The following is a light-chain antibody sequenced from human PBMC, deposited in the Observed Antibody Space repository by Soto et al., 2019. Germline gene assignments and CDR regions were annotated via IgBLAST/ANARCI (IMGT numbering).Light chain of an antibody. CDR3: SSYTRSSSVV. J-gene: IGLJ2*01. CDR1: SSDVGGYNY. Sequence: QSALTQPASVSGSPGQSITISCTGTSSDVGGYNYVSWYQQHPGKAPKLMIYEVSNRPSGVSNRLAGAKSGNTASLTISGLQAEDEADYYCSSYTRSSSVVFGGRTKLTVL. V-gene: IGLV2-14*01. CDR2: EVS.